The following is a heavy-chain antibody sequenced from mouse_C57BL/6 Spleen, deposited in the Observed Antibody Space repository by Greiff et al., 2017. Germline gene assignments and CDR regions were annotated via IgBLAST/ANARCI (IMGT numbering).Heavy chain of an antibody. J-gene: IGHJ1*03. Sequence: VQLQQSGAELVRPGASVKLSCKASGYTFTSYGISWVKQRTGQGLEWIGEIYPRSGNTYYNEKFKGKATLTADKSSSTAYMELRSLTSEDAAVYFCAREGDGYYEEYFEVWGTGATVTVST. CDR2: IYPRSGNT. V-gene: IGHV1-81*01. D-gene: IGHD2-3*01. CDR1: GYTFTSYG. CDR3: AREGDGYYEEYFEV.